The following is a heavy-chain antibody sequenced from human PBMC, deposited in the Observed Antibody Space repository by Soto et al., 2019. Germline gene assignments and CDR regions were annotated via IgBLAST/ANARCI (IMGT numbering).Heavy chain of an antibody. CDR3: ARDDRRAMAGDNWFDP. CDR1: GYTFSNYG. J-gene: IGHJ5*02. CDR2: ISADNGHT. V-gene: IGHV1-18*01. Sequence: VKVSCKTSGYTFSNYGISWVRQAPGQGLEWMGWISADNGHTNFTQKLQGRVTMTTDTSTSTAYMELRSLRSDDTAVYYCARDDRRAMAGDNWFDPWGQGTLVTVSS. D-gene: IGHD6-19*01.